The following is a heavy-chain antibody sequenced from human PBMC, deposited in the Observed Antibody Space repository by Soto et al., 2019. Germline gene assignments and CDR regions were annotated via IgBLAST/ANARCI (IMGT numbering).Heavy chain of an antibody. CDR3: TTGEFEISSRRSDY. CDR1: SVSNAW. D-gene: IGHD6-13*01. J-gene: IGHJ4*02. V-gene: IGHV3-15*07. Sequence: SVSNAWMTWVRQAPGKGLEWVGRIKSKTDGGTTDYAAPVKGRFTISRDDSKNTLYLQMNSLKTEDTAVYYCTTGEFEISSRRSDYWGQGTLVTVSS. CDR2: IKSKTDGGTT.